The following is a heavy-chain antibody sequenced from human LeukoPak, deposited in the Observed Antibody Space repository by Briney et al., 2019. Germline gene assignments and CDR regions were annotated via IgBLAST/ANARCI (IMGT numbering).Heavy chain of an antibody. J-gene: IGHJ4*02. D-gene: IGHD3-10*01. CDR1: GFTFSDHG. CDR2: IWYNGSKK. CDR3: ARDPYGSGDGYFDY. V-gene: IGHV3-33*01. Sequence: GRSLRLSCAASGFTFSDHGMHWVRQAPGKGLEWVAIIWYNGSKKYYAESVKGRFTISRDNSKNTLYLQMSSLRAEDTAVYYCARDPYGSGDGYFDYWVQGTLVTVSS.